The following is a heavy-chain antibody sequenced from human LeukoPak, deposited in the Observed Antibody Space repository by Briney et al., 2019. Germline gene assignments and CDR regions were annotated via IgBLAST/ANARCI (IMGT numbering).Heavy chain of an antibody. J-gene: IGHJ3*02. CDR3: AKFNGYGLIDI. CDR1: GGSISSYY. D-gene: IGHD3-22*01. CDR2: IFYSGST. Sequence: PSYTLSLTCTVSGGSISSYYWSWIGQPPAKAREGIGNIFYSGSTYYSPPLTSRVTISLDTSRNQFSLKLNSVPAADTAVYFCAKFNGYGLIDIWGQGTMVTVSS. V-gene: IGHV4-59*07.